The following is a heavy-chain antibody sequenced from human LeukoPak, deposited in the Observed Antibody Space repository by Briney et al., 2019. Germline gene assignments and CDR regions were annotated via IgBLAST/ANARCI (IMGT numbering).Heavy chain of an antibody. CDR3: ARSRGGGITIFGAPRPAFDS. J-gene: IGHJ5*01. V-gene: IGHV3-7*01. CDR1: GFILSSYW. Sequence: GSLRLSCAASGFILSSYWMSWVRQAPGKGLEWVANINQDGSERYYVDSVKGRFTISRDNAKNSLYLQMNSLRAEDTAVYYCARSRGGGITIFGAPRPAFDSWGQGTLVTVSS. D-gene: IGHD3-3*01. CDR2: INQDGSER.